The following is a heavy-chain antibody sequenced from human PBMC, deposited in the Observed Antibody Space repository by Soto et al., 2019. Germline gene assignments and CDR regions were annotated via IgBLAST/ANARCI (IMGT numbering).Heavy chain of an antibody. CDR1: GGTFSSYA. CDR3: ARDGQPSSFDFWSGYYTPNWFDP. D-gene: IGHD3-3*01. Sequence: SVKVSCKASGGTFSSYAISWVRQAPGQGLEWMGGIIPIFGTANYAQKFQGRVTITADESTSTAYMELSSLRSEDTAVYYCARDGQPSSFDFWSGYYTPNWFDPWGQGTLVTVSS. V-gene: IGHV1-69*13. CDR2: IIPIFGTA. J-gene: IGHJ5*02.